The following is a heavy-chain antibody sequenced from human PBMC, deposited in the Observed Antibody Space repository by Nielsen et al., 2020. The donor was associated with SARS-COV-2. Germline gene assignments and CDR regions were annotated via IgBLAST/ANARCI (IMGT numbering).Heavy chain of an antibody. Sequence: GESLKISCAASGFTFSSYGMHWVRQAPGKGLEWVAVISYDGSNKYYADSVKGRFTISRDNSKNTLYLQMNSLRAEDTAVYYCALGVVPHPWGQGTLVTVSS. CDR1: GFTFSSYG. CDR2: ISYDGSNK. D-gene: IGHD3-3*01. J-gene: IGHJ5*02. CDR3: ALGVVPHP. V-gene: IGHV3-30*03.